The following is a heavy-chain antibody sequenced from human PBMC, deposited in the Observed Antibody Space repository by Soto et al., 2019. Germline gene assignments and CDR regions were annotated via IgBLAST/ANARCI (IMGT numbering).Heavy chain of an antibody. CDR2: ISSSSSYI. J-gene: IGHJ4*02. Sequence: EVQLVESGGGLVKPGGSLRLSCAASGFSFSSYSMNWVRQAPGKGLEWVSSISSSSSYIYYEGSVKGRLTISRDSAKNSLYLQMYSLRAEDTAVYYCARDWGGEGTFDYWGQGTLVTVSS. V-gene: IGHV3-21*01. CDR3: ARDWGGEGTFDY. D-gene: IGHD3-16*01. CDR1: GFSFSSYS.